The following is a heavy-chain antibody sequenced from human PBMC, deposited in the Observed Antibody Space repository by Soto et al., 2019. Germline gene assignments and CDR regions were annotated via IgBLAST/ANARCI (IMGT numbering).Heavy chain of an antibody. CDR1: GDSVSSNSAA. CDR2: TYYRSKWYI. J-gene: IGHJ4*02. Sequence: QVQLQQSGPVLVKPSETHSLTCAISGDSVSSNSAAWNWLRQSPSRGLEWLGRTYYRSKWYIDYAVSVKSQITINPDTSKNQFALQLNSVTPEDTAVYCCAREGHTLFDYWGQGTLVTVSS. CDR3: AREGHTLFDY. V-gene: IGHV6-1*01.